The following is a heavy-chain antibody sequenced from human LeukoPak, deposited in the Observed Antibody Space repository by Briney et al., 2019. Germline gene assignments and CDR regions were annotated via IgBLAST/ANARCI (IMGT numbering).Heavy chain of an antibody. Sequence: GASVKVSCKASGYTYTSYYMHWVRQAPGKGLEWMGGFDPEDGETIYAQKFQGRVTMTEDTSTDTAYMELSSLRSEDTAVYYCATKGDMSTGYSSSWYTYWGQGTLVTVSS. D-gene: IGHD6-13*01. CDR2: FDPEDGET. V-gene: IGHV1-24*01. CDR3: ATKGDMSTGYSSSWYTY. J-gene: IGHJ4*02. CDR1: GYTYTSYY.